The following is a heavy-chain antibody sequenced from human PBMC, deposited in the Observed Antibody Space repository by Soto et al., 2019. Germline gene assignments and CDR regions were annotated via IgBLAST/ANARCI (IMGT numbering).Heavy chain of an antibody. CDR2: INHSGST. D-gene: IGHD2-2*02. J-gene: IGHJ5*02. V-gene: IGHV4-34*01. CDR1: GGSFSGYY. Sequence: QVQLQQWGAGLLKPSETLSLTCAVYGGSFSGYYWSWIRQPPGKGLEWIGEINHSGSTNYNPSLKSRVTISVDTSKNQFSLKLSSMTAADTAVYYCARAWDIVVVPAAIGWFDPWGQGTLVTVSS. CDR3: ARAWDIVVVPAAIGWFDP.